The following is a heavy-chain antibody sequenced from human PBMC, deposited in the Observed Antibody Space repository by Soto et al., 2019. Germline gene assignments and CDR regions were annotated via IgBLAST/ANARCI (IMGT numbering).Heavy chain of an antibody. J-gene: IGHJ4*02. CDR1: GFSLSTSGVG. CDR3: AHRPAYDFWTGSAYIDY. CDR2: IYWNDDK. V-gene: IGHV2-5*01. Sequence: QITLKESGPTLVKPTQTLTLTCTFSGFSLSTSGVGVGWIRQPPGKALEWLALIYWNDDKRYSPSLKSRLTITRDTSKNQVVLSMTNMDPVDTATYYWAHRPAYDFWTGSAYIDYWGQGTLVTVSS. D-gene: IGHD3-3*01.